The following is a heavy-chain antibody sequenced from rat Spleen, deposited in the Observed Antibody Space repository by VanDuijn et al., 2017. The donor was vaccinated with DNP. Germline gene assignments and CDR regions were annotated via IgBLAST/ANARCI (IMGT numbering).Heavy chain of an antibody. D-gene: IGHD1-11*01. CDR2: MSPTTRSS. Sequence: QVQLKESGPGLVQPSQTLSLTCTVSGFSLTSNSVHWVRQPPGKGLEWVACMSPTTRSSYYRDSVKGRFTVSRHNAKSTLYLQMNSLQTEDTATYYCARDEATGDAMDAWGQGTSVTVSS. J-gene: IGHJ4*01. CDR3: ARDEATGDAMDA. CDR1: GFSLTSNS. V-gene: IGHV2-1*01.